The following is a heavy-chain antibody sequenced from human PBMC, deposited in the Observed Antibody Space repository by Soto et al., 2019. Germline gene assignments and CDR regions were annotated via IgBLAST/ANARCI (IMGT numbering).Heavy chain of an antibody. Sequence: SETLSLTCTVSGGSISSYYWSWIRQPPGKGLEWIGYIYYSGSTNYNPSLKSRVTISVDTSKNQFSLKLSSVTAADTAVYYCARFLDSSSPHFDYWGQGTLVTVSS. J-gene: IGHJ4*02. CDR2: IYYSGST. CDR3: ARFLDSSSPHFDY. V-gene: IGHV4-59*01. D-gene: IGHD6-6*01. CDR1: GGSISSYY.